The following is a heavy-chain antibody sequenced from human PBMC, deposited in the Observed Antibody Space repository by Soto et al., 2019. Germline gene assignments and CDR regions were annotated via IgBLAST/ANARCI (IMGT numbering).Heavy chain of an antibody. CDR1: GGSISSYY. CDR2: IYYSGST. CDR3: ARDRDGSGSYYDY. J-gene: IGHJ4*02. V-gene: IGHV4-59*01. D-gene: IGHD3-10*01. Sequence: PSETLSLTCTVPGGSISSYYWSWIRQPPGKGLEWIGYIYYSGSTNYNLSLKSRVTISVDTSKNQFSLKLSSVTAADTAVYYCARDRDGSGSYYDYWGKGTLVTVSS.